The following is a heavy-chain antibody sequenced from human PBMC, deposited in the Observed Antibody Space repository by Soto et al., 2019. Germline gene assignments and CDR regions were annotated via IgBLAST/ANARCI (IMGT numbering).Heavy chain of an antibody. CDR3: ARSTLRPRALYSSSWQPTDAFDI. J-gene: IGHJ3*02. CDR2: ISAYNGNT. Sequence: QVQLVQSGAEVKKPGASVKVSCKASGYTFTSYGISWVRQAPGQGLEWMGWISAYNGNTNYAQKLQGRVTMTTDTSTSTADMELRSLRSDDTAVYYCARSTLRPRALYSSSWQPTDAFDIWGQGTMVTVSS. D-gene: IGHD6-13*01. V-gene: IGHV1-18*01. CDR1: GYTFTSYG.